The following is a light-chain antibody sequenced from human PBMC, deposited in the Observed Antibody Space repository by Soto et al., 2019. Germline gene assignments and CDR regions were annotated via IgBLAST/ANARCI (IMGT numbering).Light chain of an antibody. Sequence: DIQMTQSPSSLSASIGERVTITCRASQSISNYLNWFQQKPGEAPKLLIYAASSLPSEVPSRFSGSGSGTDFTLTISSLQREDFATYYCQQSMSNLGTFGPGTKVDIK. CDR2: AAS. CDR3: QQSMSNLGT. J-gene: IGKJ3*01. V-gene: IGKV1-39*01. CDR1: QSISNY.